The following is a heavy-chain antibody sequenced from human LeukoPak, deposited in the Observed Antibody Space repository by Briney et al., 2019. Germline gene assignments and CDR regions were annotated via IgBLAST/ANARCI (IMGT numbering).Heavy chain of an antibody. Sequence: GGSLRLSCAASGFTFSSYGMHWVRQAPGKGLEWVANIKQDGSEKYYVDSVKGRFTISRDNAKNTLYLQMNSLRAEDTAVYYCARRYFDYWGQGTLVTVSS. CDR1: GFTFSSYG. J-gene: IGHJ4*02. CDR2: IKQDGSEK. V-gene: IGHV3-7*03. CDR3: ARRYFDY.